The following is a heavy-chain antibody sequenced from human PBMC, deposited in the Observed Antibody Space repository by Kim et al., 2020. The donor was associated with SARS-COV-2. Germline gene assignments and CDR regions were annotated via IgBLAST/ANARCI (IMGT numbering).Heavy chain of an antibody. CDR1: GGSFSGYY. Sequence: SETLSLTCAVYGGSFSGYYWSWIRQPPGKGLEWIGEINHSGSTNYNPSLKIRVTISVDTSKNQFSLKLSSVTAADTAVYYCARSGPLYSSSWYWFDPWG. CDR3: ARSGPLYSSSWYWFDP. D-gene: IGHD6-13*01. V-gene: IGHV4-34*01. CDR2: INHSGST. J-gene: IGHJ5*02.